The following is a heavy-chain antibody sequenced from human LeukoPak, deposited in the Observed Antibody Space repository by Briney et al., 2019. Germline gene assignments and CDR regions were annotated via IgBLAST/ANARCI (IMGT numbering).Heavy chain of an antibody. V-gene: IGHV3-21*01. Sequence: PGGSLRLSCAASGFTFSSYSMNWVRQAPGKGLEWVSSISSSSSYIYYADSVKGRFTISRDSAKNSLYLQMNSLRAEDTAVYYCARDRTDFWSGSDYYYGMDVWGQGTTVTVSS. CDR3: ARDRTDFWSGSDYYYGMDV. D-gene: IGHD3-3*01. CDR1: GFTFSSYS. J-gene: IGHJ6*02. CDR2: ISSSSSYI.